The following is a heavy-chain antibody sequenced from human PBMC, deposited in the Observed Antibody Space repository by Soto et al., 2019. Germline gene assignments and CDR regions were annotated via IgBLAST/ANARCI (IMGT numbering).Heavy chain of an antibody. J-gene: IGHJ4*02. V-gene: IGHV1-69*12. D-gene: IGHD6-19*01. CDR1: GGTFSSYA. Sequence: QVQLVQSGAEVKKPGSSVKVSCKASGGTFSSYAISWVRQAPGQGLEWMGGIIPIFGTANYAQKFQGRVTITADESTSTAYMELSSLSAYHTAVYYCARDTPPSSGRLQYWGQGTLVTVSS. CDR2: IIPIFGTA. CDR3: ARDTPPSSGRLQY.